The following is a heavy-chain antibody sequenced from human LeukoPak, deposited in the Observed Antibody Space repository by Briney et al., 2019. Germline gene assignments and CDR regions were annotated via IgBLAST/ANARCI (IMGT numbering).Heavy chain of an antibody. CDR1: GFTVSSNY. CDR3: ARAIVGSTPYYYYMDV. J-gene: IGHJ6*03. CDR2: IYSGGST. Sequence: PGGSLRLSCAASGFTVSSNYMSWVRQAPGKGLEWVSVIYSGGSTYYADSVKGRFTISRDNSKNTLYLQMNSLRAEDTAVYYCARAIVGSTPYYYYMDVWGKGTTVTVSS. V-gene: IGHV3-53*01. D-gene: IGHD2-15*01.